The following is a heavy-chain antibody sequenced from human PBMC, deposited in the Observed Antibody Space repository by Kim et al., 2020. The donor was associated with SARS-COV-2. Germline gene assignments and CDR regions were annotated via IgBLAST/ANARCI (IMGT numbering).Heavy chain of an antibody. CDR2: INAGNGNT. Sequence: ASVKVSCKASGYTFTSYAMHWVRQAPGQRLEGMGWINAGNGNTKYSQKFQGRVTITRDTSASTAYMELSSLRSEDTAVYYCARAYCGGDCHGVEYYYYGMDVWGQGTTVTVSS. CDR1: GYTFTSYA. D-gene: IGHD2-21*02. CDR3: ARAYCGGDCHGVEYYYYGMDV. J-gene: IGHJ6*02. V-gene: IGHV1-3*01.